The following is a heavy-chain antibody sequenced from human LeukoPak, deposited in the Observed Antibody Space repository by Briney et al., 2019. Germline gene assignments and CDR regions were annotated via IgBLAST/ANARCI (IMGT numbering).Heavy chain of an antibody. D-gene: IGHD6-19*01. J-gene: IGHJ3*02. CDR2: INPHSGGT. CDR1: GYMFTTYY. Sequence: ASVKLSCQTSGYMFTTYYPHWVRQAPGQGLEWMGWINPHSGGTNYAQKFQGRVTMTRDTSISTVYMELISLRSDDTAVYYCARGGTGYSSGWLRAFDIWGQGTMVTVSS. V-gene: IGHV1-2*02. CDR3: ARGGTGYSSGWLRAFDI.